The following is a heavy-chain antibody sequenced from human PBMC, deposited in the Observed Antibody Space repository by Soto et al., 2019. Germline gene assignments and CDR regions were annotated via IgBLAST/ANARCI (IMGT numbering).Heavy chain of an antibody. J-gene: IGHJ4*02. V-gene: IGHV1-69*13. CDR1: GGTFSSYA. CDR2: IIPIFGTA. CDR3: ARVLLTDYDSSGYYHDDY. D-gene: IGHD3-22*01. Sequence: ASVKVSCKASGGTFSSYAISWVRQAPGQGLEWMGGIIPIFGTANYAQKFQGRVTITADESTSTAYMELSSLRSEDTAVYYCARVLLTDYDSSGYYHDDYWGQG.